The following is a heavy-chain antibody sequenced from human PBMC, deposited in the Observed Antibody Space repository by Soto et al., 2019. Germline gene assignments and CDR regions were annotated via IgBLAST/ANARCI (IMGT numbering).Heavy chain of an antibody. CDR3: ARAPTFGDYVQGPDY. V-gene: IGHV1-18*01. CDR2: ISTYNGDT. D-gene: IGHD4-17*01. Sequence: QVHLVQSGPDVKKPGASVNVSCKTSGYTFVSYAIAWVRQAPGQGLERIGWISTYNGDTKYAQKFQGRVTLTTDTSTSTAYMEVRSLKSDDTAVYYCARAPTFGDYVQGPDYWGQGTLVTVSS. CDR1: GYTFVSYA. J-gene: IGHJ4*02.